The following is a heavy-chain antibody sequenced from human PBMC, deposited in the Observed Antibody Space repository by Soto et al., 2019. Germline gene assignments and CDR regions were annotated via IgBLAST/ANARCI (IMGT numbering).Heavy chain of an antibody. D-gene: IGHD2-15*01. J-gene: IGHJ5*02. V-gene: IGHV3-48*02. CDR2: ISSSGSTI. CDR1: GFTFSSYS. CDR3: ARDGVVVADHNWFDP. Sequence: EVQLVESGGGLVQPGGSLRLSCAASGFTFSSYSMNWVRQAPGKGLEWVSYISSSGSTIYFADSVKGRFTIPRDNAKNSLSLQMNSLRDEDTAVYYCARDGVVVADHNWFDPWGQRTLVTVSS.